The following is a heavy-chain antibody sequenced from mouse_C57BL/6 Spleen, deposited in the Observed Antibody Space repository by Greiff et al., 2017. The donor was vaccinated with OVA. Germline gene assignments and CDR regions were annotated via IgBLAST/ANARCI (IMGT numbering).Heavy chain of an antibody. CDR1: GFTFSDYG. D-gene: IGHD1-1*01. Sequence: EVQGVESGGGLVKPGGSLKLSCAASGFTFSDYGMHWVRQAPEKGLEWVAYISSGSSTIYYADTVKGRFTISRDNAKNTLFLQMTSLRSEDTAMYYCAGRAYYGSRGYAMDYWGQGTSVTVSS. CDR3: AGRAYYGSRGYAMDY. CDR2: ISSGSSTI. J-gene: IGHJ4*01. V-gene: IGHV5-17*01.